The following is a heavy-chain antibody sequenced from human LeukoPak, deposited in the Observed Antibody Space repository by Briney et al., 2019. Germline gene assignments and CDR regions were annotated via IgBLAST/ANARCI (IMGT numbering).Heavy chain of an antibody. Sequence: GGSLRLSCAASGFSFGSYDMNWVRQAPGKGLEWVSSITTSSSYIYYADSVKGRSTVSRDNAKNSLYLQMNSLRAEDTAVYYCASHIVVVTAIRYHAMDVWGQGTTVTVSS. CDR2: ITTSSSYI. V-gene: IGHV3-21*01. J-gene: IGHJ6*02. CDR1: GFSFGSYD. D-gene: IGHD2-2*01. CDR3: ASHIVVVTAIRYHAMDV.